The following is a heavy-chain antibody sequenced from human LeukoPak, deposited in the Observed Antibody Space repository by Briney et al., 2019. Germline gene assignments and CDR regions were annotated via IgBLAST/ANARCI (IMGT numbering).Heavy chain of an antibody. V-gene: IGHV4-38-2*02. CDR2: IYHSGST. CDR1: GYSISSGYY. J-gene: IGHJ5*02. D-gene: IGHD3-3*01. Sequence: SETLSLTCTVSGYSISSGYYWGWIRQPPGKGLEWIGSIYHSGSTYYNPSLKSRVTISVDTSKNQLSLKLSSVTAADTAVYYCARATSYYDFWSGYYRRAWFDPWGQGTLVTVSS. CDR3: ARATSYYDFWSGYYRRAWFDP.